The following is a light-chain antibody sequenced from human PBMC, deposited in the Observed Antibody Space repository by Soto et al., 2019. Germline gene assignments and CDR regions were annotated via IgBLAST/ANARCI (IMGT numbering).Light chain of an antibody. CDR1: QSVSSSY. CDR3: HQYGSSPST. CDR2: GAS. Sequence: EIVLTQSPGTLSLSPGERATLSCRASQSVSSSYLAWYQQKPGQAPRLLIYGASSRATGIPDRFSSSGSGTDFTLTISRLEPEDFAVYYCHQYGSSPSTFGQGTKVDI. V-gene: IGKV3-20*01. J-gene: IGKJ1*01.